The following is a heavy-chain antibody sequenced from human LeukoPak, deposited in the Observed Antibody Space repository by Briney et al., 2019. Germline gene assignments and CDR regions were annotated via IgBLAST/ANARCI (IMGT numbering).Heavy chain of an antibody. CDR1: GYTFTNYY. V-gene: IGHV1-46*01. D-gene: IGHD3-3*01. CDR2: INLGDGTT. J-gene: IGHJ5*02. Sequence: ASVKVSCKTSGYTFTNYYMHWVRQAPGQGLEWMGIINLGDGTTSYAQKFQGRVTMTTDTSTSTAYMELRSLRSDDTAVYYCARDLLRFLEGFDPWGQGTLVTVSS. CDR3: ARDLLRFLEGFDP.